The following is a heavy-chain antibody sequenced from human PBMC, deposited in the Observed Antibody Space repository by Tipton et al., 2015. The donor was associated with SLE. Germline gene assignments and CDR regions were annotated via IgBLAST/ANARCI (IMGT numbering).Heavy chain of an antibody. Sequence: TLSLTCAVYGGSFSGYYWSWIRQPPGKGLEWIGEINHSGSTNYNPSLKSRVTISVDTSKNQFSLKLTSVTAADTAVYYCARGVLRPVDYWGQGTLVTVSS. CDR1: GGSFSGYY. V-gene: IGHV4-34*01. CDR2: INHSGST. J-gene: IGHJ4*02. CDR3: ARGVLRPVDY. D-gene: IGHD1-1*01.